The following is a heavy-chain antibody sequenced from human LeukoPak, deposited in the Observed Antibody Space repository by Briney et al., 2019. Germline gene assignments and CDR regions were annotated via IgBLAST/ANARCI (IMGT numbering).Heavy chain of an antibody. D-gene: IGHD3-16*02. V-gene: IGHV3-23*01. CDR2: IHGGGDVS. CDR3: AKALSSSFYYFDL. CDR1: GFTFTNYA. Sequence: GGSLRLSCAASGFTFTNYAMNWVRQAPERGLEGVSTIHGGGDVSYYADSLKGRFTISRDNSRNMLYLYMNNLRAEDTAVYYCAKALSSSFYYFDLGGRGTLVTVSS. J-gene: IGHJ2*01.